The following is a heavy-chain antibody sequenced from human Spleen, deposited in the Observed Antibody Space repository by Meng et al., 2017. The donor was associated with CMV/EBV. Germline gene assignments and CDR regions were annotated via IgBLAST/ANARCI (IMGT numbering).Heavy chain of an antibody. CDR2: ISSSGSTI. D-gene: IGHD3-22*01. Sequence: GGSLRLSCAASGFTFSSYEMNWVRQAPGKGLEWVSYISSSGSTIYYVDSVKGRFTNSRDNAKNSLYLQMNSLRAEDTAVYYCARVYYYDSSGHYYSGYDIWGQGTMVTVSS. V-gene: IGHV3-48*03. CDR1: GFTFSSYE. J-gene: IGHJ3*02. CDR3: ARVYYYDSSGHYYSGYDI.